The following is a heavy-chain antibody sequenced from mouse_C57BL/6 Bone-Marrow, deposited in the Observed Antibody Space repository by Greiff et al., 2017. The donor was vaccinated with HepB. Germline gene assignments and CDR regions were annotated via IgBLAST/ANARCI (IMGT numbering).Heavy chain of an antibody. J-gene: IGHJ3*01. D-gene: IGHD2-4*01. CDR1: GYTFTEYT. Sequence: VQRVESGAELVKPGASVKLSCKASGYTFTEYTIHWVKQRSGQGLEWIGWFYPGSGSIKYNEKFKDKATLTADKSSSTVYMELSRLTSEDSAVYFCARHEEGGYDYDDWFAYWGQGTLVTVSA. V-gene: IGHV1-62-2*01. CDR3: ARHEEGGYDYDDWFAY. CDR2: FYPGSGSI.